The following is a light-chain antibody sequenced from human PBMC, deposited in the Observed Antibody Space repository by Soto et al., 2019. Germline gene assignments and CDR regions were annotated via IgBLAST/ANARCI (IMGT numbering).Light chain of an antibody. CDR1: QSVSSY. Sequence: EIVLTQSPATLSLSPGERATPSCRASQSVSSYLAWYQQKPGQAPRLLMYDASNQATGIPARFSGSWSGKDFTLTISSLEPEDFAVYYCQQRSNWPPTFGGGTKVEIK. CDR2: DAS. J-gene: IGKJ4*01. V-gene: IGKV3-11*01. CDR3: QQRSNWPPT.